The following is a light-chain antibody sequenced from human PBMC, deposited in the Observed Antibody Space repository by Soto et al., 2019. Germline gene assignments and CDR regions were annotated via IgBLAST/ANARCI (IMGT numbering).Light chain of an antibody. CDR3: QQYDRWYT. CDR2: KAA. J-gene: IGKJ2*01. V-gene: IGKV1-5*03. CDR1: QSISSW. Sequence: DIQMTQSPSTLSASVGDRVTITCRASQSISSWLAWYQQKPGKATKLLVYKAAILTSGLPSRFSGSGSGTECTLTISSLQPDDFATYYSQQYDRWYTFGQGTKVDIK.